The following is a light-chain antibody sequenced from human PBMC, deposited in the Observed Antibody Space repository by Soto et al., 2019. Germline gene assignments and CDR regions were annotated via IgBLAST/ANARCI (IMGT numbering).Light chain of an antibody. CDR2: DAS. J-gene: IGKJ4*01. Sequence: EIVLIQFPATLSLSPGESATLSCRASQSVSTYLAWYQQKPGQAPRLLIYDASNRATGIPARFSGSGSGTDFTLTISSLEPEDFAVYYCQQRSYWLTFGGGTKVDIK. V-gene: IGKV3-11*01. CDR3: QQRSYWLT. CDR1: QSVSTY.